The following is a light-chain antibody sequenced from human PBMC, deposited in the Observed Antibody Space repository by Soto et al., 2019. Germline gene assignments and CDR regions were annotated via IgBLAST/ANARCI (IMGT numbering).Light chain of an antibody. J-gene: IGKJ4*01. CDR2: GAS. CDR1: QSVSSN. CDR3: QQYNNWPPHT. V-gene: IGKV3-15*01. Sequence: EIVMTQSPATLSVSPGERATLSCRASQSVSSNLAWYQQKPGQAPRLLIYGASTRATGIPARFSGSGSGTEFSLTISSLQSEDFAVYYCQQYNNWPPHTFGGGTKVDLK.